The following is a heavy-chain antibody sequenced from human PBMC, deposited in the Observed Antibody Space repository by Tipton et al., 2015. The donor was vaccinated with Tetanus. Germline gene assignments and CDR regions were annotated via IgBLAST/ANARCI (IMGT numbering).Heavy chain of an antibody. V-gene: IGHV4-59*01. CDR2: VFYRGST. J-gene: IGHJ3*02. Sequence: TLSLTCTLSGGSISSYYWSWVRQPPGKGLEWLGYVFYRGSTDLNPSLKSRVTISVDTSNNLFSLKLTSVTTADTAVYYCARSGGRRYAFDIWGQGIMVTVSS. CDR1: GGSISSYY. CDR3: ARSGGRRYAFDI. D-gene: IGHD3-16*01.